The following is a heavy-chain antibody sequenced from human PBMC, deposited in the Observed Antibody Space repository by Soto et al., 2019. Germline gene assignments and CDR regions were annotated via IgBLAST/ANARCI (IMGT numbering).Heavy chain of an antibody. Sequence: PGGSLRLSCAASVFTFSNAWMSLVRQAPGKGLEWVGRIKSKTDCGTTDYAAPVKGRFTISRDDSKNTLYLQMNSLKTEDTAVYYCTTHKESPPVPGYYGMDVWGQGTTVNVSS. V-gene: IGHV3-15*01. CDR1: VFTFSNAW. J-gene: IGHJ6*02. CDR2: IKSKTDCGTT. CDR3: TTHKESPPVPGYYGMDV. D-gene: IGHD3-10*01.